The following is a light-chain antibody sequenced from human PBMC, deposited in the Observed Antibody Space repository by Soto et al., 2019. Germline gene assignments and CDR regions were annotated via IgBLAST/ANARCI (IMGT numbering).Light chain of an antibody. V-gene: IGLV1-47*01. CDR3: AAWDDSLSGFVV. CDR2: RNN. CDR1: SSNIGSNY. Sequence: SVLTQPPSASGTPGQRVTISCSGSSSNIGSNYVSWYQELPGTAPKLLIYRNNQRPSGVPDRFSGSKSGTSASLAISGLRSEDEADYYCAAWDDSLSGFVVFGGGTKLTVL. J-gene: IGLJ2*01.